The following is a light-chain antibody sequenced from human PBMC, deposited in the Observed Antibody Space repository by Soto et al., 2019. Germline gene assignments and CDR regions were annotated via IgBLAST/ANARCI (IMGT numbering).Light chain of an antibody. V-gene: IGKV3-11*01. CDR1: LSFSNS. J-gene: IGKJ4*01. CDR2: DAA. CDR3: QQRSKWPLT. Sequence: IVLTQSPVTLSLSPGERATLSCRASLSFSNSLDWYQQNPRQSPRLLIYDAAHMATGIPVTFTGGGSGTDFTLTVRSLEPEASAVYSCQQRSKWPLTFGGATQVQSK.